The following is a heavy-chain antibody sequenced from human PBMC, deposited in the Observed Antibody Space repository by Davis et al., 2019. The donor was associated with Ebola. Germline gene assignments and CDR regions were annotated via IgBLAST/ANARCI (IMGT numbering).Heavy chain of an antibody. Sequence: ASVKVSCKASGYTFTSYGISWVRQAPGQGLEWMVWISAYNGNTNYAQKLQGRVTMTTDTSTSTAYMELRSLRSDDTAVYYCARDGYNPLGPGYYYGMDVWGKGTTVTVSS. CDR3: ARDGYNPLGPGYYYGMDV. CDR2: ISAYNGNT. J-gene: IGHJ6*04. D-gene: IGHD5-24*01. V-gene: IGHV1-18*01. CDR1: GYTFTSYG.